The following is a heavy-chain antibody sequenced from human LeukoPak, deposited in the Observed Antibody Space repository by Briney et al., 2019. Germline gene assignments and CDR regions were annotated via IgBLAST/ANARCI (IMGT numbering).Heavy chain of an antibody. V-gene: IGHV4-30-2*01. J-gene: IGHJ5*02. CDR1: GGSISSGGYY. CDR2: IYHSGST. CDR3: AREVAATPNWFDP. D-gene: IGHD2-15*01. Sequence: PSETLSLTCTVSGGSISSGGYYWSWIWQPPGKGLEWIGYIYHSGSTYYNPSLKSRVTISVDRSKNQFSLKLSSVTAADTAVYYCAREVAATPNWFDPWGQGTLVTVSS.